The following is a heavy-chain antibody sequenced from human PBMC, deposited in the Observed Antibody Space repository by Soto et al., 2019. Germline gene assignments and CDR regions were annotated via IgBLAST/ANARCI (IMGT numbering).Heavy chain of an antibody. CDR1: GGTFSIYA. CDR2: IIPIFGTA. V-gene: IGHV1-69*13. D-gene: IGHD1-7*01. Sequence: SVKVSCKASGGTFSIYAISGVLQSPLQGLDWMGGIIPIFGTANYAQKFQGRVTITADESTSTAYMELSSLRSEDTAVYYCARTLWTGTTPDNWFDPWGQGTLVTVSS. CDR3: ARTLWTGTTPDNWFDP. J-gene: IGHJ5*02.